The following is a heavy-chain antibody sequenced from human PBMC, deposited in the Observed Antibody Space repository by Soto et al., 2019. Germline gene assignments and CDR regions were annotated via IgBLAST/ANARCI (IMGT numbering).Heavy chain of an antibody. CDR2: IDPSDSYT. D-gene: IGHD2-15*01. V-gene: IGHV5-10-1*01. CDR1: GYSFTSYW. Sequence: PGESLKISCKGSGYSFTSYWISWVRQMPGKGLEWMGRIDPSDSYTNYSPSYQGHVTISADKSISTAYLQWSSLKASDTAMYYCARGLYCSGGSCYNFDYWGQGTLVTVSS. J-gene: IGHJ4*02. CDR3: ARGLYCSGGSCYNFDY.